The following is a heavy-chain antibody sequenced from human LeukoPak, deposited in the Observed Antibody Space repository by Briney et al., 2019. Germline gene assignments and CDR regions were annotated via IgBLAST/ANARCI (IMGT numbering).Heavy chain of an antibody. V-gene: IGHV3-23*01. D-gene: IGHD1-26*01. CDR3: AREVGATRGLDP. CDR1: GFTFSSYA. CDR2: ISGSGGST. J-gene: IGHJ5*02. Sequence: PGGSLRLSCAASGFTFSSYAMSWVRQAPGKGLEWVSAISGSGGSTYYADSVKGRFTISRDTSKNTLYLQMNSLRAEDTAVYYCAREVGATRGLDPWGQGTLVTVSS.